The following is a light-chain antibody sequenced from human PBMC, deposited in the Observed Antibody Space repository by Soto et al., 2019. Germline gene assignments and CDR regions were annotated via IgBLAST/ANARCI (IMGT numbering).Light chain of an antibody. J-gene: IGKJ1*01. V-gene: IGKV3-20*01. CDR1: QSVSSYY. CDR2: YAS. Sequence: EIVLTHSPGTLSLSPGERATLSCRASQSVSSYYLAWYQQKPGQAPRLLIHYASTRASDIPARFSGSGSGTNFTLAISSLQSEDFAVYYCQQYAYWPETFGQGTKVDIK. CDR3: QQYAYWPET.